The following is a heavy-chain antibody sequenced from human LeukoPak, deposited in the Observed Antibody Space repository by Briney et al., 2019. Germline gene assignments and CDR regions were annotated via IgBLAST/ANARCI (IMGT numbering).Heavy chain of an antibody. CDR3: AKDSRPGEDYASENYYWNHYYYRMDV. V-gene: IGHV3-30*18. Sequence: GGSLRLSCAASGFTFSAYAMHWVRQAPGKGLEWGALISYDGNNKHYPDSVKGRFIISRDNSKNTLFLEVNSLRTEDTAVYYCAKDSRPGEDYASENYYWNHYYYRMDVWGHGTTVIVSS. CDR2: ISYDGNNK. CDR1: GFTFSAYA. D-gene: IGHD3-10*01. J-gene: IGHJ6*02.